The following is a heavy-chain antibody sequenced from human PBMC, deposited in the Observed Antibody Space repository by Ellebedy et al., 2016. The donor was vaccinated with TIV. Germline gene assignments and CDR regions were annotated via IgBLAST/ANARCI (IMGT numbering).Heavy chain of an antibody. CDR1: RFSFSSYW. D-gene: IGHD4-17*01. J-gene: IGHJ3*01. CDR3: ATDGSYGDYLSPTHAFVF. CDR2: IRLDGSDK. Sequence: GESLKISCAASRFSFSSYWMTWVRQAPGKGLEWVANIRLDGSDKYYVDSVKGRFTVSRDNAKNSLYLQMTSLRADDTAVYYCATDGSYGDYLSPTHAFVFWGQGTLVTVSS. V-gene: IGHV3-7*01.